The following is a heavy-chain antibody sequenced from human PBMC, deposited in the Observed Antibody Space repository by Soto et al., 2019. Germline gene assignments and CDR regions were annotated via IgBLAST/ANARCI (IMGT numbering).Heavy chain of an antibody. CDR3: AKDQAPFYYNSRETFDY. CDR2: IGSRGESYAT. Sequence: TGGSLRLSCAASGFTFGASALQWVRQASGKGLEWLGRIGSRGESYATTYDVSVKGRFTISRDDSKKTAYLQMNSLRAEDTAAYYCAKDQAPFYYNSRETFDYWGQGTLVTVSS. V-gene: IGHV3-73*01. CDR1: GFTFGASA. J-gene: IGHJ4*02. D-gene: IGHD3-22*01.